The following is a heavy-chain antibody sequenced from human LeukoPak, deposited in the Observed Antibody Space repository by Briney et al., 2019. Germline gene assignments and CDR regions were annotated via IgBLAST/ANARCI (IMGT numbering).Heavy chain of an antibody. Sequence: SETLSLTCTVSGGSISSSSYYWGWIRQPPGKGLEWIGSIYYSGSTYYNPSLKSRVTISVDTSKNQFSLKLSSVTAADTAVYYCARGRYLRGYSYTRLDRPENHFDYWGQGTLVTVSS. V-gene: IGHV4-39*07. CDR3: ARGRYLRGYSYTRLDRPENHFDY. J-gene: IGHJ4*02. D-gene: IGHD5-18*01. CDR1: GGSISSSSYY. CDR2: IYYSGST.